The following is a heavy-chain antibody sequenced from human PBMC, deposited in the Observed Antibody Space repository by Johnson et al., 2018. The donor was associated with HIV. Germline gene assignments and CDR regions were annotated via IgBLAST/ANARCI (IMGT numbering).Heavy chain of an antibody. Sequence: VQLVESGGGVVQPGMSLRVSCAASGFTFSSYAMHWVRQAPGKGLEWVSLIAWDGSSAYYADSVKGRFTIARDNSKNSLYLEMNSLRAEDTALYYCAKGYSSTWHDAFNIWGQGTMVTISS. V-gene: IGHV3-43D*03. D-gene: IGHD6-13*01. CDR2: IAWDGSSA. CDR1: GFTFSSYA. J-gene: IGHJ3*02. CDR3: AKGYSSTWHDAFNI.